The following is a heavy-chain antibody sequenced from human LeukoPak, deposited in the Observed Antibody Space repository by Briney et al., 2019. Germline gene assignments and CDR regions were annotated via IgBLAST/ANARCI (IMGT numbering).Heavy chain of an antibody. Sequence: GGSLRLSCAASGFAFGTYAMTWVRQAPGKGLEWVSLISGSGGTTYYADSVKGRSTISRDSSKNTLYLQINSLRADDTAVYYCAKAPYSSGRLYYDYWGQGSLVTVSS. V-gene: IGHV3-23*01. CDR2: ISGSGGTT. CDR1: GFAFGTYA. D-gene: IGHD6-19*01. J-gene: IGHJ4*02. CDR3: AKAPYSSGRLYYDY.